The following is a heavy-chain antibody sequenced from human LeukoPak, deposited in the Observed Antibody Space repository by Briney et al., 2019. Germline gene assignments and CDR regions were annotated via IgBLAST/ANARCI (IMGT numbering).Heavy chain of an antibody. J-gene: IGHJ3*02. D-gene: IGHD3-10*01. CDR1: GGSFSGYY. Sequence: PSETPSLTCAVYGGSFSGYYWSWIRQPPGKGLEWIGRIYTSGSTNYNPSLKSRVTMSVDTSKNQFSLKLSSVTAADTAVYYCARDKSRTYGSADAFDIWGQGTMVTVSS. CDR2: IYTSGST. V-gene: IGHV4-59*10. CDR3: ARDKSRTYGSADAFDI.